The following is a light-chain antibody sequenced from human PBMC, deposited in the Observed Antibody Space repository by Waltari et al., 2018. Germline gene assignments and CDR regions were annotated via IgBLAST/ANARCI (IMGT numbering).Light chain of an antibody. Sequence: QSVLTQPPSVSAAPGQKVTVSCSGSHSNIGEGGVGWYQQVPGTAPKLVIYDTTKRPSGIPARFSGSRSGTSATLDITGLQTGDEADYYCGTWDSSLSIVIFGGATKVTVL. J-gene: IGLJ2*01. V-gene: IGLV1-51*01. CDR2: DTT. CDR3: GTWDSSLSIVI. CDR1: HSNIGEGG.